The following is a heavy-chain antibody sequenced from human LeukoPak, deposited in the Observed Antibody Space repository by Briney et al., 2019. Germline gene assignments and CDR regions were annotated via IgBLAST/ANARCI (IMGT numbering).Heavy chain of an antibody. CDR1: GGSISSGSYY. D-gene: IGHD7-27*01. V-gene: IGHV4-61*02. J-gene: IGHJ4*02. CDR3: ATRKLGNDY. Sequence: SQTLSLTCTVSGGSISSGSYYWSWIRQPAGKGLEWIGRIYTSGSTNYNPSLKSRVTISVDTSKNQFSLKLYSVTAADTAVYYCATRKLGNDYWGQGTLVTVSS. CDR2: IYTSGST.